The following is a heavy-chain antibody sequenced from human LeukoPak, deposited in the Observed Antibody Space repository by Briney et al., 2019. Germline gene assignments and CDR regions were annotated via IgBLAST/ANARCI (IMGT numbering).Heavy chain of an antibody. CDR3: ATLRGYDSSGYSD. D-gene: IGHD3-22*01. CDR1: GFTFSSYS. CDR2: ISSSSSYI. V-gene: IGHV3-21*01. J-gene: IGHJ4*02. Sequence: KPGGSLRLSCAASGFTFSSYSMNWVRQAPGKGLEWDSSISSSSSYIYYADSVKGRFTISRDNAKNSLYLQMNSLRAEDTAVYYCATLRGYDSSGYSDWGQGTLVTVSS.